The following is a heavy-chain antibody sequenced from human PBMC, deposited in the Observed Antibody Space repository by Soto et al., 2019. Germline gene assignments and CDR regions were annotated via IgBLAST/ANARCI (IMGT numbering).Heavy chain of an antibody. CDR3: ARMVGATLVDF. CDR1: GASISSTTSGNW. V-gene: IGHV4-4*02. Sequence: QVQLQESGPGLVRPSGTLSLTCAVSGASISSTTSGNWWSWVSQPPGKGLEWIGEIYHSGSTNYNPSLKSRVTMSVDKSKNQFSLKLSSVTAADTAVYYCARMVGATLVDFWGQGTLVTVSS. J-gene: IGHJ4*02. D-gene: IGHD1-26*01. CDR2: IYHSGST.